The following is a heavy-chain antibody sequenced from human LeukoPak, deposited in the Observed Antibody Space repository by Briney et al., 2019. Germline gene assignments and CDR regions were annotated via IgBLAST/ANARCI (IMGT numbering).Heavy chain of an antibody. CDR1: GFTFSSYG. CDR2: IWYDGSNK. Sequence: GGSLRLSCAASGFTFSSYGMHWVSQAPGKGLEWVAVIWYDGSNKYYADSVKGRFTISRDNSKNTLCLQMNSLRAEDTAVYYCARGYDYGDVGDAFDIWGQGTMVTVSS. CDR3: ARGYDYGDVGDAFDI. V-gene: IGHV3-33*01. J-gene: IGHJ3*02. D-gene: IGHD4-17*01.